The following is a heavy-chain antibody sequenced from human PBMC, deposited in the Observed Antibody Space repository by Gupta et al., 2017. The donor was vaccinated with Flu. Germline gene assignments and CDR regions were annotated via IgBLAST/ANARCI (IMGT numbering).Heavy chain of an antibody. CDR1: GFSFTSYA. CDR3: AKDRQMYYYEGNFHQ. CDR2: ISHDDSDDSDR. V-gene: IGHV3-30*18. Sequence: VRLVESGGGVVQPGRSLRLSCVASGFSFTSYAMHWVRQAPGKGLEWVAVISHDDSDDSDRYYAASVEGRFTISRDNSENTVFLQMTGVRSEDTAVYYCAKDRQMYYYEGNFHQWGQGTLVTVSS. D-gene: IGHD3-22*01. J-gene: IGHJ1*01.